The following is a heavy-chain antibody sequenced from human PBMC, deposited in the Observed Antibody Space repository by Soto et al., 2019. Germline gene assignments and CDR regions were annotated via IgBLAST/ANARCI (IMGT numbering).Heavy chain of an antibody. Sequence: TGGSLRLSCAASGFTFSSYGMHWVRRAPGKGLEWVALIAYDGSNKYYAESVKGRFAISRDNSKNTLFLQMNTLLSEDTAVYYCAKSPKIRMVGASYFDYWGQGALVTVSS. CDR3: AKSPKIRMVGASYFDY. CDR1: GFTFSSYG. V-gene: IGHV3-30*18. CDR2: IAYDGSNK. J-gene: IGHJ4*02. D-gene: IGHD1-26*01.